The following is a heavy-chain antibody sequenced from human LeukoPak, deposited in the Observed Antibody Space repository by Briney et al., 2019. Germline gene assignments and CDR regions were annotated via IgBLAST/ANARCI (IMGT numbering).Heavy chain of an antibody. D-gene: IGHD3-10*01. V-gene: IGHV4-34*01. Sequence: SETLSLTCAVYGGSFSAYYWSWIRQPPGKGLEWIGEINHSGSTNYNPSLKSRVTISVDTSKNQFSLKLSSVTAADTAVYYCARQEAGVLLWFGELLNPAFDYWGQGTLVTVSS. CDR2: INHSGST. J-gene: IGHJ4*02. CDR1: GGSFSAYY. CDR3: ARQEAGVLLWFGELLNPAFDY.